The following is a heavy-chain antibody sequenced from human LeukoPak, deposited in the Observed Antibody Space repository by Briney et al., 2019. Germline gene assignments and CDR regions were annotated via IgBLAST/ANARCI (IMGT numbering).Heavy chain of an antibody. D-gene: IGHD6-25*01. CDR3: ARRWQRYV. V-gene: IGHV4-34*01. CDR1: GGSFSGYY. CDR2: INHSGST. Sequence: PSETLSLTCAVYGGSFSGYYWSWIRQPPGKGLEWIGEINHSGSTNYNPSLKSRVTISVDTSKNQFSLKLSSVTAADTAVYYCARRWQRYVWGQGTLVTVSS. J-gene: IGHJ4*02.